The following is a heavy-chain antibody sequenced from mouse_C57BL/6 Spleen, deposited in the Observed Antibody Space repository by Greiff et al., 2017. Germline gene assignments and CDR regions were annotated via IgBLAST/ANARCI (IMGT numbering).Heavy chain of an antibody. CDR1: GYTFTSYW. J-gene: IGHJ4*01. CDR3: ARKGITTVVRGAMDY. Sequence: QVQLQQPGAELVKPGASVKLSCKASGYTFTSYWMQWVKQRPGQGLEWIGEIDPSDSYTNYNQKFKGKATLTVDTSSSTAYMQLSSLTSEDSAVYYCARKGITTVVRGAMDYWGQGTSVTVSS. CDR2: IDPSDSYT. D-gene: IGHD1-1*01. V-gene: IGHV1-50*01.